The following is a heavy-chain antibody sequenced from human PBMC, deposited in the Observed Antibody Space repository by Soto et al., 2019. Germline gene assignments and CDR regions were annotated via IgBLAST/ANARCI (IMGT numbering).Heavy chain of an antibody. CDR3: ARHFPQLTGYYGMDV. D-gene: IGHD3-9*01. Sequence: LGESLKISCKGSGYSFSTYWIGWVRQMPGKGLEWMGIIYPDDSDSRYSPSFEGQVTISAGKSISTAYLQWSSLKASDTAMYYCARHFPQLTGYYGMDVWGQGTTVTVSS. CDR2: IYPDDSDS. J-gene: IGHJ6*02. V-gene: IGHV5-51*01. CDR1: GYSFSTYW.